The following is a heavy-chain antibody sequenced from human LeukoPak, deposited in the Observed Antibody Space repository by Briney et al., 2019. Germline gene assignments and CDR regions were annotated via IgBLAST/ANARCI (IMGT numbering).Heavy chain of an antibody. CDR3: AREGSGYAFFNY. CDR2: IFYSGST. CDR1: GGSISTYY. V-gene: IGHV4-59*12. J-gene: IGHJ4*02. D-gene: IGHD5-12*01. Sequence: SETLSLTCSVSGGSISTYYWSWIRQPPGKGLEWIGYIFYSGSTNYNPSLKSRVTISVDTSKNQFSLKLSSVTAEDTAVYYCAREGSGYAFFNYWGQGTLVTVSS.